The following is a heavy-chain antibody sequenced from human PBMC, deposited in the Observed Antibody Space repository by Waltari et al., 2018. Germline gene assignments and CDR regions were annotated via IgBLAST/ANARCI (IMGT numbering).Heavy chain of an antibody. CDR2: IWYDGSNK. CDR3: ARVEEVAVAGKGYFDY. CDR1: GFTFSSYG. D-gene: IGHD6-19*01. V-gene: IGHV3-33*01. J-gene: IGHJ4*02. Sequence: QVQLVESGGGVVQPGRSLRLSCAASGFTFSSYGMHWVRQAPGKGLEWVAVIWYDGSNKYYADSVKGRFTISRDNSKNTLYLQMSSLRSEDTAVYYCARVEEVAVAGKGYFDYWGQGTLVTVSS.